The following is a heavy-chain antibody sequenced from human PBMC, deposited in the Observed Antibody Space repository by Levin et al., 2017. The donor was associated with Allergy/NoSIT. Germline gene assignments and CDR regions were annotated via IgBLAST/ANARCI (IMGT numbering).Heavy chain of an antibody. CDR2: INPNSGGT. CDR1: GYTFTGYY. D-gene: IGHD3-22*01. CDR3: ARVLFYYDSSGNNWFDP. V-gene: IGHV1-2*02. J-gene: IGHJ5*02. Sequence: ASVKVSCKASGYTFTGYYMHWVRQAPGQGLEWMGWINPNSGGTNYAQKFQGRVTMTRDTSISTAYMELSRLRSDDTAVYYCARVLFYYDSSGNNWFDPWGQGTLVTVSS.